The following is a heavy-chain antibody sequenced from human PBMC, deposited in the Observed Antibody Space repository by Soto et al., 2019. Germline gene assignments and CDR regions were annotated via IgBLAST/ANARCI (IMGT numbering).Heavy chain of an antibody. CDR1: GFSFSSYA. Sequence: GGSLRLSCAASGFSFSSYAMHWVRQAPGKGLEWISGISGSGDNTFYADSVKGRFTISRDNSKNTLYLQMNSLRAEDTAVYYCVSALVRSYYGAINYGGDVWGQGTTVTVSS. CDR2: ISGSGDNT. J-gene: IGHJ6*02. D-gene: IGHD1-26*01. V-gene: IGHV3-23*01. CDR3: VSALVRSYYGAINYGGDV.